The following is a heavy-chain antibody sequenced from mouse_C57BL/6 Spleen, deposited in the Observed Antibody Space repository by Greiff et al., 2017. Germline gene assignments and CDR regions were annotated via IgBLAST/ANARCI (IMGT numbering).Heavy chain of an antibody. V-gene: IGHV1-47*01. CDR2: FHPYNDDT. CDR3: ARGATVVATDWYFDV. Sequence: VQLVESGAELVKPGASVKMSCKASGYTFTTYPIEWMKQNHGKSLEWIGNFHPYNDDTKYNEKFKGKATLTVEKSSSTVYLELSRLTSDDSAVDYCARGATVVATDWYFDVWGTGTTVTVSS. D-gene: IGHD1-1*01. CDR1: GYTFTTYP. J-gene: IGHJ1*03.